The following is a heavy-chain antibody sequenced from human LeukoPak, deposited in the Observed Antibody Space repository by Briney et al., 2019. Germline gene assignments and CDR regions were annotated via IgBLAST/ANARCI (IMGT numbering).Heavy chain of an antibody. J-gene: IGHJ4*02. CDR3: ATETNGRHYDY. CDR2: IGPTGSNR. CDR1: GLTFSTSG. Sequence: GGSLRLSCTASGLTFSTSGFNWVRQAPGKGLEWVASIGPTGSNRYHADSIKGRFTISRDNANNFLYLQMNSLRAEVTAVYYCATETNGRHYDYWGQGTLLTVSS. V-gene: IGHV3-21*06. D-gene: IGHD1-14*01.